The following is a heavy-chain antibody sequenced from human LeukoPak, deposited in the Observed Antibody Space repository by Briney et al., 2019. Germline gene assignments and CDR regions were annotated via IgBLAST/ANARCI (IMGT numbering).Heavy chain of an antibody. CDR2: IYSGGNT. J-gene: IGHJ4*02. D-gene: IGHD1-26*01. V-gene: IGHV3-53*01. Sequence: PGGSLRLSCAASGFTVSSNYMSWVRQAPGKGLDWVSVIYSGGNTYYADSVKGRFTISRDNSKNTLYLQMNSLRAEDTAVYYCARENVGSYSDWGQGTLFTVSS. CDR3: ARENVGSYSD. CDR1: GFTVSSNY.